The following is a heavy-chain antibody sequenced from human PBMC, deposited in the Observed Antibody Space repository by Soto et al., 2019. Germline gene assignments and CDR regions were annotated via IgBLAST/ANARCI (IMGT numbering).Heavy chain of an antibody. D-gene: IGHD6-13*01. Sequence: SETLSLTCTVSGGSISSGDYYWSWIRQPPGKGLEWIGYIYYSGSTYYNPSLKSRVTISVDTSKNQFSLKLSSVTAADTAVYYCAGGEIAAAGTFDYWGQGTLVTVSS. CDR1: GGSISSGDYY. CDR3: AGGEIAAAGTFDY. CDR2: IYYSGST. J-gene: IGHJ4*02. V-gene: IGHV4-30-4*01.